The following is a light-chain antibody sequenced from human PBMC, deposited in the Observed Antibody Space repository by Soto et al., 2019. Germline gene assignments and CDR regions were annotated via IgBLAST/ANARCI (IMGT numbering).Light chain of an antibody. J-gene: IGLJ1*01. CDR3: SSYAGSNFYV. CDR1: NSDVGGYNF. V-gene: IGLV2-8*01. CDR2: QVT. Sequence: QSALTQPPSASGSPGQSVTISCTGTNSDVGGYNFVSWYQQHPGKAPKLLLFQVTKRPSGVPDRFSGSKSGNTASLTVSGLQADDEAAYYCSSYAGSNFYVFGTGTKVTVL.